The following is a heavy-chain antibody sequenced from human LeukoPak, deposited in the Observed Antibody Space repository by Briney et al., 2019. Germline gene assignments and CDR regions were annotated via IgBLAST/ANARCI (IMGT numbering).Heavy chain of an antibody. V-gene: IGHV4-34*01. CDR3: ARAQPPRDDC. CDR1: GGSFSGYY. CDR2: TNYSGST. J-gene: IGHJ4*02. Sequence: PSETLSLTCAVYGGSFSGYYWSWIRQPPGKGLEWIGETNYSGSTNYNPSLKSRVTISVDTSKNQFSLKLSSVTAADTAVYYCARAQPPRDDCWGQGTLVTVSS.